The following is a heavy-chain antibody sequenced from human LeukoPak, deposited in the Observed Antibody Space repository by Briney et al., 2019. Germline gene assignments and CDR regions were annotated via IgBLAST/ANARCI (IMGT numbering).Heavy chain of an antibody. CDR1: GSAFADSG. CDR3: ARERGRYDSSGYYPYDAFDI. D-gene: IGHD3-22*01. V-gene: IGHV3-20*04. CDR2: INWNGGTT. Sequence: PGGSLRLSCAAPGSAFADSGMTWGGQAPGKGLEWVSSINWNGGTTGYADSVKGRFTISRDNAKNSLFLQMNSLRAEHTALYYSARERGRYDSSGYYPYDAFDIWGQGTMVTVSS. J-gene: IGHJ3*02.